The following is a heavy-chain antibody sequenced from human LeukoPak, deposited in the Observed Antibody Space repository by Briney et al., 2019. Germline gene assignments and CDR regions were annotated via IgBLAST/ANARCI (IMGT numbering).Heavy chain of an antibody. V-gene: IGHV3-23*01. Sequence: GGSLRLSCAASGFTFSSYAMTWVRQAPGKGLEWVSAISPSGDNTYHADSMKGRFTISRDNSKNTLYLQMNSLRAEDTALYFCARSGGMDVWGQGTTVTVSS. CDR2: ISPSGDNT. CDR1: GFTFSSYA. J-gene: IGHJ6*02. D-gene: IGHD3-10*01. CDR3: ARSGGMDV.